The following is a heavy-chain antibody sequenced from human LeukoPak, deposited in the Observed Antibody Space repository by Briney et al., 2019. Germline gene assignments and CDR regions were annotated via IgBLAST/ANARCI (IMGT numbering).Heavy chain of an antibody. CDR3: AKDSQGTSAGITYFAH. V-gene: IGHV3-9*01. D-gene: IGHD6-13*01. Sequence: GGSLRLSCLASGLTFDDYAMHWVRQAPGKGLGWVSGINWNSGSIGYAGSVKGRFTISRGNAKNSLYLRMNSLRPEDTAFYYCAKDSQGTSAGITYFAHWGQGTLVTVFS. CDR2: INWNSGSI. CDR1: GLTFDDYA. J-gene: IGHJ4*02.